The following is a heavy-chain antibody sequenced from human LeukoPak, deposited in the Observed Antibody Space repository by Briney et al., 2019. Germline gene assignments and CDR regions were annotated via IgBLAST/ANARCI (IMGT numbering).Heavy chain of an antibody. V-gene: IGHV3-33*06. J-gene: IGHJ4*02. CDR2: IWYDGSNK. CDR3: AKGAGSGAAHYLDQ. Sequence: GGSLRLSCAASGFSFNRYGMHWVRQAPGKGLELVAVIWYDGSNKYYGDSVKGRFTISRDNFRNTLYLEMNNLRVDDTALYYCAKGAGSGAAHYLDQWGQGTLVTVSS. CDR1: GFSFNRYG. D-gene: IGHD2-15*01.